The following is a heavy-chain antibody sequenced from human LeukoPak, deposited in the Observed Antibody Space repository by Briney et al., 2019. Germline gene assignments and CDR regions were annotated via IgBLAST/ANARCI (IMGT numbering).Heavy chain of an antibody. V-gene: IGHV4-39*01. Sequence: PSETLSLTCTVSGGSISRSTYYWGWIRQPPGKGLEWIGSIYYSGSTYYTPSLKSRVTISVDTSKNQFSLKLSSVTAADTAVYYCAVSSSWSLYYFDYWGQGTLVTVSS. J-gene: IGHJ4*02. CDR3: AVSSSWSLYYFDY. D-gene: IGHD6-13*01. CDR1: GGSISRSTYY. CDR2: IYYSGST.